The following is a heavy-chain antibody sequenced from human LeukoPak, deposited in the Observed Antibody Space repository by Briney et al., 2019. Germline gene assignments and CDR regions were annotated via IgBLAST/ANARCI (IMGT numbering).Heavy chain of an antibody. Sequence: GALRLSCAASGFTVSSNYMSWVRQAPEKGLEWVSVIYSGGSTYYADSVKGRFTISRDNSKNTLYLQMNSLRAEDTAVYYCARNLYYYDSSGYYYYWGQGTLVTVSS. CDR3: ARNLYYYDSSGYYYY. CDR1: GFTVSSNY. J-gene: IGHJ4*02. D-gene: IGHD3-22*01. CDR2: IYSGGST. V-gene: IGHV3-66*01.